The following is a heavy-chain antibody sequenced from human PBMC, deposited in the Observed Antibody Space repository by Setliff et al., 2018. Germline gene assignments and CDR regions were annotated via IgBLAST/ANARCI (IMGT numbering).Heavy chain of an antibody. CDR2: TTPIFTTA. CDR3: ARVSRTIVAARGFDY. J-gene: IGHJ4*02. V-gene: IGHV1-69*13. Sequence: VASVKVSCKTSRGTFSNYAISWVRQAPGQGLEWMGGTTPIFTTANYAQKFQGRVTITADESTSTAYMELSSLKSEDTAVYYCARVSRTIVAARGFDYWGQGTLVTVSS. D-gene: IGHD1-26*01. CDR1: RGTFSNYA.